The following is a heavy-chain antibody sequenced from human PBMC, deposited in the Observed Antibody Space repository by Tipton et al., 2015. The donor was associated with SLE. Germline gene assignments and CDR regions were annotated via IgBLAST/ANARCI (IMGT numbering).Heavy chain of an antibody. D-gene: IGHD7-27*01. Sequence: LRLSCAASGFTFSSYAMHWVRQAPGKGLEWVAVISYDGSNKYYADSVKGRFTISRDNSKNTLYLQMNSLRAEDTAVYYCARAPRLTGDPDYYYYMDVWGKGTTVTVSS. CDR2: ISYDGSNK. V-gene: IGHV3-30*04. J-gene: IGHJ6*03. CDR3: ARAPRLTGDPDYYYYMDV. CDR1: GFTFSSYA.